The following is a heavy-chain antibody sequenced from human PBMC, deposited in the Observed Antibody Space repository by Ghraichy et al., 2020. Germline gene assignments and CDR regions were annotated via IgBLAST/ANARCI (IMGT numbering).Heavy chain of an antibody. CDR3: AKRDPTGESNLDWYLDL. V-gene: IGHV3-30*18. J-gene: IGHJ2*01. D-gene: IGHD2-21*01. CDR1: GFTFRSYG. Sequence: GGSLRLSCAASGFTFRSYGMHWVRQAPGKGLEWVAVISYDGYKKDYVDSVKGRFTISRDNSNNTMYLEMNSLRVEDTALYYCAKRDPTGESNLDWYLDLWGRGTLVTVSS. CDR2: ISYDGYKK.